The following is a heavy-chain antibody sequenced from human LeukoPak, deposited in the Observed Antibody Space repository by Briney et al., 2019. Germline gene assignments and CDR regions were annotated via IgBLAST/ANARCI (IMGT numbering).Heavy chain of an antibody. V-gene: IGHV1-2*02. D-gene: IGHD3-22*01. Sequence: ASVKVSCKASGYTFTGYYMHWVRQAPGQGLEWMGWINPDSGGTKYAQKFQGRVTMTRDTSISTAYMELSRLRSDDTALYYCARVDDRGHYYDSSGPRKLFDYWGQGTLVTVSS. CDR3: ARVDDRGHYYDSSGPRKLFDY. CDR2: INPDSGGT. CDR1: GYTFTGYY. J-gene: IGHJ4*02.